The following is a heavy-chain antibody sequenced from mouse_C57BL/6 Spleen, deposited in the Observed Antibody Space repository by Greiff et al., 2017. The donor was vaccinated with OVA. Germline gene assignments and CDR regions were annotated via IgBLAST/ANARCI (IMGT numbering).Heavy chain of an antibody. CDR3: ARRCIYYGGYAMDY. CDR1: GFTFSDYY. D-gene: IGHD2-1*01. CDR2: ISNGGGST. Sequence: EVQLVESGGGLVQPGGSLKLSCAASGFTFSDYYMYWVRQTPEKRLEWVAYISNGGGSTYYPDTVKGRFTISRDNAKNTLYLQMSRLKSEDTAMYYCARRCIYYGGYAMDYWGQGTSVTVSS. V-gene: IGHV5-12*01. J-gene: IGHJ4*01.